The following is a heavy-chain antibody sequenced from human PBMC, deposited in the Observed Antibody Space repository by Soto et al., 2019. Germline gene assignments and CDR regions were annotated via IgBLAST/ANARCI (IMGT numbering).Heavy chain of an antibody. D-gene: IGHD2-21*02. CDR1: GASITSAAFS. CDR2: INHKGNT. Sequence: QVQLQESGSGPVRPSQTLALTCAVSGASITSAAFSWNWIRQPPGKGLEWIGHINHKGNTYSNPSTPERLTITGDKCNNVVSLEVTPVSAAVRAVYFCARGVGVTGLVYCDRWGQGARVTVSS. J-gene: IGHJ4*02. CDR3: ARGVGVTGLVYCDR. V-gene: IGHV4-30-2*01.